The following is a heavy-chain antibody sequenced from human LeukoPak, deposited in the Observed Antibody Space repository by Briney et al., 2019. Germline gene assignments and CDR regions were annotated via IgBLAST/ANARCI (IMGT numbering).Heavy chain of an antibody. V-gene: IGHV3-30-3*01. D-gene: IGHD2-21*02. CDR3: AAEGAFCRGDCPNWFDP. CDR1: GFTFTQFS. Sequence: GGSLRLSCAASGFTFTQFSMHWIRPAPGKGLEWLAVISDDGGNQNYADSVRGRFTVSRDNSKNTLFLQINSLRGDDTAVYYCAAEGAFCRGDCPNWFDPWGQGTLVTVSS. J-gene: IGHJ5*02. CDR2: ISDDGGNQ.